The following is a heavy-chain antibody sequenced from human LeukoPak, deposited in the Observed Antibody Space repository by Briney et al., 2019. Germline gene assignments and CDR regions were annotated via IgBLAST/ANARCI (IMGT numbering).Heavy chain of an antibody. J-gene: IGHJ4*02. Sequence: ASVKVSCKASGYTFTSYDINWVRQATGQGLEWMGWMNPNSGNTGYAQKFQGRVTMTRNTSISTAYMVLSSLRSEDTAVYYCARGSYYDYVWGSYRWVAGYFDYWGQGTLVTVSS. CDR2: MNPNSGNT. CDR1: GYTFTSYD. D-gene: IGHD3-16*02. CDR3: ARGSYYDYVWGSYRWVAGYFDY. V-gene: IGHV1-8*01.